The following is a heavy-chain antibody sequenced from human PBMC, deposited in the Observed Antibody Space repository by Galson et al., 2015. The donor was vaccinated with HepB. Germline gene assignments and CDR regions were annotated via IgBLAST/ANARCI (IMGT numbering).Heavy chain of an antibody. CDR2: IWYDGSNK. CDR1: GFTFSSYG. V-gene: IGHV3-33*01. CDR3: ARDRGEIRYSDWLPAPSAGLDY. D-gene: IGHD3-9*01. Sequence: SLRLSCAASGFTFSSYGMHWVRQAPGKGLEWVAVIWYDGSNKYYADSVKGRFTISRDNSKNTLYLQMNSLRAEDTAVYYCARDRGEIRYSDWLPAPSAGLDYWGQGTLVTVSS. J-gene: IGHJ4*02.